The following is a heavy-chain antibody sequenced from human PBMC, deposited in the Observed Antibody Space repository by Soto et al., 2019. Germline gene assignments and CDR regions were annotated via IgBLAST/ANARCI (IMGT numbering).Heavy chain of an antibody. D-gene: IGHD3-22*01. CDR2: INAGNGNT. V-gene: IGHV1-3*01. CDR1: GYTFTSYA. CDR3: ARGSGYYYWDDY. J-gene: IGHJ4*02. Sequence: ASVKVSCKASGYTFTSYAMHWVRQAPGQRLEWMGWINAGNGNTKYSQKFQGRVTITRYTSASTAYMELSSLRSEDTAVYYCARGSGYYYWDDYWGQGTLVTVSS.